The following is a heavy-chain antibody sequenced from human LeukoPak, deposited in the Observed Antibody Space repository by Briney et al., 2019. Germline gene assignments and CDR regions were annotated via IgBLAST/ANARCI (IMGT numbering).Heavy chain of an antibody. D-gene: IGHD6-6*01. CDR1: GGSISSYY. CDR2: IYYSGST. CDR3: ARGYSSPSFDWFDP. J-gene: IGHJ5*02. V-gene: IGHV4-59*01. Sequence: SETLSLTCTDSGGSISSYYWSWIRQPPGKGLEWIGNIYYSGSTNYNPSLKSRVTISVDTSKNQFSLKLSSVTAADTAVYYCARGYSSPSFDWFDPWGQGTLVTVSS.